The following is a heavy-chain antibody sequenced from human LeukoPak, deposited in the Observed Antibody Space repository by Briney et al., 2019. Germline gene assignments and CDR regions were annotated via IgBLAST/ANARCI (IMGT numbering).Heavy chain of an antibody. CDR3: ARAVVAATARRYYYYYMDV. D-gene: IGHD2-15*01. CDR1: GGSFSGYY. V-gene: IGHV4-34*01. Sequence: SETLSLTCAVYGGSFSGYYWSWIRQPPGKGLEWIGEINHSGSTNYNPSHKSRVTISVDTSKNQFSLKLSSVTAADTAVYYCARAVVAATARRYYYYYMDVWGKGTTVTVSS. J-gene: IGHJ6*03. CDR2: INHSGST.